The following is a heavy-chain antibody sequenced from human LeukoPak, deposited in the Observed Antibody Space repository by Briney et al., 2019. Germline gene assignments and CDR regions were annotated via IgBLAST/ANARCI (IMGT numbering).Heavy chain of an antibody. D-gene: IGHD5-24*01. Sequence: GGSLRLSCAASGFTVSSNYMTWVRQAPGKGLEWVSVIYSGGSTYYADSVKGRFTISRHNSKNTLYLQMNSLRAEDTAVYYCASRGGYNESDYWGQGTLVTVSS. J-gene: IGHJ4*02. CDR1: GFTVSSNY. CDR3: ASRGGYNESDY. V-gene: IGHV3-53*04. CDR2: IYSGGST.